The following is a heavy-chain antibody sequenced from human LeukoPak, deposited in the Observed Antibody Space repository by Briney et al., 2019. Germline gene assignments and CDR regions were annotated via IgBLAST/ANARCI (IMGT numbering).Heavy chain of an antibody. Sequence: ASVKVSCKASGGTFSSYAISWVRQAPGQGLEWMGRIIPILGIANYAQKFQGRVTITADKSTSTAYMELSSLRSEDTAVYYCARWLAATPYYFDYWGQGTLVTASS. CDR2: IIPILGIA. D-gene: IGHD2-15*01. CDR1: GGTFSSYA. J-gene: IGHJ4*02. CDR3: ARWLAATPYYFDY. V-gene: IGHV1-69*04.